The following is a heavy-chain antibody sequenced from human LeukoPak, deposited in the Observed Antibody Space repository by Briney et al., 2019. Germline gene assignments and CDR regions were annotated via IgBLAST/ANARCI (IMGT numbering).Heavy chain of an antibody. CDR2: INPNSGGT. V-gene: IGHV1-2*02. J-gene: IGHJ4*02. CDR1: GYTFTGYY. CDR3: ARGSIRRTLERY. D-gene: IGHD6-6*01. Sequence: ASVKVSCKASGYTFTGYYMRWVRQAPGQGLEWMGWINPNSGGTNYAQKFQGRVTMTRDTSISTAYMELSRLRSDDTAVYYCARGSIRRTLERYWGQGTLVTVSS.